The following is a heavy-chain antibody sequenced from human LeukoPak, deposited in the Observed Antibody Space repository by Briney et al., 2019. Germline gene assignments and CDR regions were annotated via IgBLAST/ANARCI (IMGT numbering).Heavy chain of an antibody. CDR3: ARAPHYSNYGPYYYGMDV. CDR2: IKQDGSEK. CDR1: GFSFSSFR. Sequence: GSLRLSCSASSGFSFSSFRMSWVRQAPGKGLEWVANIKQDGSEKYYVDSVKGRFTISRDNAKSSLYLQMNSLRAEDTAVYYCARAPHYSNYGPYYYGMDVWGQGTTVTVSS. V-gene: IGHV3-7*01. J-gene: IGHJ6*02. D-gene: IGHD4-11*01.